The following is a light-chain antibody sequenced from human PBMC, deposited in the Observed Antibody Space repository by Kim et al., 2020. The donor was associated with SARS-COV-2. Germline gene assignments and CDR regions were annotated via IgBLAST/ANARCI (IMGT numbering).Light chain of an antibody. CDR3: QTFDSSLREV. CDR1: SSTIGAGYY. CDR2: GNK. V-gene: IGLV1-40*01. Sequence: GQRVTISCTGNSSTIGAGYYVHWYQQLPGTAPKVLIYGNKNRPSGVPDRFSGSQSGTSASLAITGLQAADEGDYYCQTFDSSLREVFGGGTQLTVL. J-gene: IGLJ2*01.